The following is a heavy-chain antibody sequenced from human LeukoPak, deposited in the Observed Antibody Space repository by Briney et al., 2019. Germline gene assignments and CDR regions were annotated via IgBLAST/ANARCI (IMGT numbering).Heavy chain of an antibody. CDR1: GFTFSSYA. V-gene: IGHV3-30-3*01. D-gene: IGHD2-2*01. CDR3: ARGLAYQLLSEYFQH. J-gene: IGHJ1*01. CDR2: ISYDGSNK. Sequence: GGSLRLSCAASGFTFSSYAMHWVRQAPGKGLEWVAVISYDGSNKYYADSVKGRFTISRDNSKNTLYLQMNSLRAEGTAVYYCARGLAYQLLSEYFQHWGQGTLVTVSS.